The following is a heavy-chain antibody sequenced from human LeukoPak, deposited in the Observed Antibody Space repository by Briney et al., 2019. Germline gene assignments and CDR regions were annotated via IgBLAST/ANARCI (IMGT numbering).Heavy chain of an antibody. CDR3: ARDFSTSYDSSSFYGDSCFDY. CDR2: IRYDGSNK. CDR1: GLTFSSYG. V-gene: IGHV3-30*02. J-gene: IGHJ4*02. Sequence: GGSLRLSCAASGLTFSSYGMHWVRPAPGKGLEWEAFIRYDGSNKYYADSVKARFIISRDNSKNTVYLQMNSLRAEDTAVYYCARDFSTSYDSSSFYGDSCFDYWGQGILVTVSS. D-gene: IGHD3-22*01.